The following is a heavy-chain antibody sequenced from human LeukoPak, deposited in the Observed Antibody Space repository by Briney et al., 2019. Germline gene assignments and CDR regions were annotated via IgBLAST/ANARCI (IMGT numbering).Heavy chain of an antibody. J-gene: IGHJ4*02. V-gene: IGHV3-23*01. Sequence: PGGSLRLPCAASGFTFSYYSMSWVRQAPGKGLEWVSGITGSAGSTHYADSVKGRFTISRDNTKNTLYLQMNSLRAEDTAIYYCAKSSYYDSSGYYREYYFDYWGQGTLVTVSS. CDR3: AKSSYYDSSGYYREYYFDY. CDR2: ITGSAGST. D-gene: IGHD3-22*01. CDR1: GFTFSYYS.